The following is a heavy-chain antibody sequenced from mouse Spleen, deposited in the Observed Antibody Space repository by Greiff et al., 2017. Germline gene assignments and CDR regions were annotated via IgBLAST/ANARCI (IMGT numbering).Heavy chain of an antibody. V-gene: IGHV14-4*01. CDR1: GFNIKDDY. D-gene: IGHD2-14*01. Sequence: EVQLQQSGAELVRPGASVKLSCTASGFNIKDDYMHWVKQRPEQGLEWIGWIDPENGDTEYASKFQGKATITADTSSNTAYLQLSSLTSEDTAVYYCNYRYDEVFDYWGQGTTLTVSS. CDR3: NYRYDEVFDY. CDR2: IDPENGDT. J-gene: IGHJ2*01.